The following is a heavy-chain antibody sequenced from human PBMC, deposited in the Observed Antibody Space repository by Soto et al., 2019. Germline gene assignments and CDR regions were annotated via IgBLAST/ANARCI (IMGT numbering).Heavy chain of an antibody. CDR1: GYTFTVYY. D-gene: IGHD2-2*01. CDR3: ARGLPSPYCSSTSCSNFGAGDAFDI. CDR2: INPNSGGT. J-gene: IGHJ3*02. V-gene: IGHV1-2*04. Sequence: ASVKVSCKASGYTFTVYYMHLVRQAPGQGLEWMGWINPNSGGTNYAQKFQGWVTMTRDTSISTAYMELSRLRSDDTAVYYCARGLPSPYCSSTSCSNFGAGDAFDIWGQGTMVTVSS.